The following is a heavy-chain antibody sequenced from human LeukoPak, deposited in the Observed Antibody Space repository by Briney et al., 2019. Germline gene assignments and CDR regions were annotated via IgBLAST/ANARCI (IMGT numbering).Heavy chain of an antibody. D-gene: IGHD4-17*01. J-gene: IGHJ4*02. Sequence: PSETLSLTCTVSGGSIGSSSYYWGWLRQPPGKGLEWIGNIYYRGSTYYSPSLKSRVTLSVDTSKNQFSLQLSSVTAADTAVYYCARDYGDHSFDYWGQGTLVTVSS. CDR1: GGSIGSSSYY. CDR3: ARDYGDHSFDY. CDR2: IYYRGST. V-gene: IGHV4-39*01.